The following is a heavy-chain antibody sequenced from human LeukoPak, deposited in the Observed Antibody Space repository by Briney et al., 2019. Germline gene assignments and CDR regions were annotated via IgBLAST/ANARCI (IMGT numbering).Heavy chain of an antibody. CDR1: GFTVSSNY. J-gene: IGHJ4*02. Sequence: GGSLRLSCAASGFTVSSNYMSWVRQAPGKGLEWVSVIYSGGSTYYADSVKGRFTISRDNSKNTLHLQMNSLRAEDTAVYYCARDPPGAVRGYDSYWGQGTLVTVSS. V-gene: IGHV3-53*01. CDR2: IYSGGST. CDR3: ARDPPGAVRGYDSY. D-gene: IGHD5-12*01.